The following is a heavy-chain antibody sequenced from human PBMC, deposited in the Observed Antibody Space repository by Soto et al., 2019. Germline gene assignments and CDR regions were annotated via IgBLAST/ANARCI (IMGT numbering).Heavy chain of an antibody. Sequence: QVQLVQSGAEVKKPGSSVKVSCQASGGTFSNFPIAWVRQAPGQGLEWMGAIIPIFDTIIYAQKFHGRVTIAADESAITADMELSSLTSADTALYYCARPRTVATTKGYDYWGQGTLVTVSS. CDR2: IIPIFDTI. CDR3: ARPRTVATTKGYDY. J-gene: IGHJ4*02. V-gene: IGHV1-69*01. D-gene: IGHD1-1*01. CDR1: GGTFSNFP.